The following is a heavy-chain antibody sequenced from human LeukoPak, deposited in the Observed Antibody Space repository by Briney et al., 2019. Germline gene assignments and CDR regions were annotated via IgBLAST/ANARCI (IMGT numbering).Heavy chain of an antibody. CDR2: ISGSGGST. Sequence: GGSLRLSCAASGFTFSSSAMSWDRQAPGKGLEWVSAISGSGGSTYYADSVKGRFTISRDNSKNTLYLQMNSLRAEDTAVYYCAKPERPFTALGDYYYYYGMDVWGQGTTVTVSS. CDR1: GFTFSSSA. D-gene: IGHD3-16*01. V-gene: IGHV3-23*01. J-gene: IGHJ6*02. CDR3: AKPERPFTALGDYYYYYGMDV.